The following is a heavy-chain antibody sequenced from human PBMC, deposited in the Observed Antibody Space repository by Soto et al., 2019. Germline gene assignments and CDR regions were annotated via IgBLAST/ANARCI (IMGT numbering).Heavy chain of an antibody. CDR1: GFSISSYA. CDR3: AKGGTRDNILNDH. V-gene: IGHV3-23*01. D-gene: IGHD3-9*01. CDR2: ITVLGDST. Sequence: GGSLRLSCAASGFSISSYAMSWVRQAPGKGLEWLSAITVLGDSTHYADSVKGRFTISRDTSKNTLYLQMNSLRAEDTAVYYCAKGGTRDNILNDHWGQGTLVTVSS. J-gene: IGHJ4*02.